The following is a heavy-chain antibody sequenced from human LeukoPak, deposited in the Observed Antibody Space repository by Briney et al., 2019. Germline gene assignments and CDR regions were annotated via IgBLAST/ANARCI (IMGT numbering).Heavy chain of an antibody. J-gene: IGHJ4*02. CDR3: AENLRRYGAADY. CDR2: IGSSADVI. V-gene: IGHV3-48*03. CDR1: GFTFSSYE. Sequence: PGGSLRLSCVASGFTFSSYELDWVRQVPSKGLEWVSHIGSSADVIYYADSVKGRFTISRDNAKNSLYLQMDNLTAEDTAVYYCAENLRRYGAADYWGQGTLVTVSS. D-gene: IGHD2/OR15-2a*01.